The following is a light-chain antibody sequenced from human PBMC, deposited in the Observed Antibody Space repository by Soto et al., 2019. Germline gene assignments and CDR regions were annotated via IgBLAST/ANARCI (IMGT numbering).Light chain of an antibody. CDR1: QCISTQ. CDR3: QQYNTFWT. Sequence: MTQSPSTLSASVEGRGTIICRASQCISTQLAWYQQEPGKGPKLLISAGFSFESGAPLRFSGSGSGTEFTLTIRSLEPDDFATDYRQQYNTFWTFGQGTKVDIK. V-gene: IGKV1-5*02. J-gene: IGKJ1*01. CDR2: AGF.